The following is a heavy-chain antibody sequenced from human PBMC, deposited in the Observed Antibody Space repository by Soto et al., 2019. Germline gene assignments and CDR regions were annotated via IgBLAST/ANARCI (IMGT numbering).Heavy chain of an antibody. CDR2: TYYNGNA. J-gene: IGHJ5*02. D-gene: IGHD2-2*01. V-gene: IGHV4-39*07. CDR3: ARVPDR. CDR1: GGSIDRSNYY. Sequence: SETLSLTCTVSGGSIDRSNYYWDWIRQSPGKGLEWIGTTYYNGNAYYNPSLKSRVTMSVDTSKNQFSLKLSSVTAADTAVYYCARVPDRWGQGTLVTVSS.